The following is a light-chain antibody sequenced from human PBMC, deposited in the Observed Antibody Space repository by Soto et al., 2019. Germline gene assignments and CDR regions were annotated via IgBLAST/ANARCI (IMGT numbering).Light chain of an antibody. CDR2: GAS. J-gene: IGKJ4*01. CDR1: QGINSW. V-gene: IGKV1-12*01. Sequence: DIQLTQSPSFVSASVGDRVTINCRASQGINSWLAWYQQKPGKAPKLLIDGASTLQSGVPSRFSGSGSGTDFTLTISSVQPEDFATYYCQQANSFPLTFGGGTKVDIK. CDR3: QQANSFPLT.